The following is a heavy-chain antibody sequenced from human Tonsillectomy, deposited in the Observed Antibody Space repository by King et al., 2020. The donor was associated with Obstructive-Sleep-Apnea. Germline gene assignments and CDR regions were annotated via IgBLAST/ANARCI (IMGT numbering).Heavy chain of an antibody. Sequence: QLQESGPGLVKPSETLSLTCTVSGGSISSISNYWGWIRQPPVKLLEWIGTIYYIVSTYDNPSLKSRVTISLDTSKNQFSRRLSSVTAADTAVYYCAREAPETYFDYWGQGTLVTVSS. CDR1: GGSISSISNY. CDR3: AREAPETYFDY. V-gene: IGHV4-39*07. J-gene: IGHJ4*02. CDR2: IYYIVST.